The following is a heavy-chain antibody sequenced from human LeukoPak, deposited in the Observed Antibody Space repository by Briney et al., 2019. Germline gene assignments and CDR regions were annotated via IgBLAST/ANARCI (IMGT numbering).Heavy chain of an antibody. CDR1: GFTFSTYF. V-gene: IGHV3-30-3*01. D-gene: IGHD2-8*01. CDR2: IASDGSRT. CDR3: ARERQDTNVHSGAFDI. Sequence: GGSLRLSCAASGFTFSTYFMHWVRQAPGKGLEWVAVIASDGSRTFYVESVKGRFTISRDNSKNTLYLQMNSLRAEDTAVYFCARERQDTNVHSGAFDIWGQGTMVTVSS. J-gene: IGHJ3*02.